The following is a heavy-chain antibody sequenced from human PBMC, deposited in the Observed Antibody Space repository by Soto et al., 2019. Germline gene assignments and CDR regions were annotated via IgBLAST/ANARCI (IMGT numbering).Heavy chain of an antibody. CDR1: GGSISSGGYY. V-gene: IGHV4-31*03. CDR3: AREALQNTASWGNWFDP. CDR2: IYYSGST. D-gene: IGHD5-18*01. Sequence: SETLSLTCTVSGGSISSGGYYWSWIRQHPGKGLEWIGYIYYSGSTYYNPSLKSRVTISVDTSKNQFSLKLSSETAADTAVYYCAREALQNTASWGNWFDPWGQGTLVTVSS. J-gene: IGHJ5*02.